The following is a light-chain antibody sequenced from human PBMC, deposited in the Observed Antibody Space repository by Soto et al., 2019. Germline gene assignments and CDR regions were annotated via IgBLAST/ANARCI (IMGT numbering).Light chain of an antibody. CDR1: QSLEHNDGNTY. V-gene: IGKV2-24*01. J-gene: IGKJ2*01. CDR3: MQATQYRPYT. Sequence: DVVLTQTPLSSHVTLGQPASISCRSSQSLEHNDGNTYLSWLHQRPGQPPRLLIYKVSHRFSGVPDRFSGGGAGTDFTLKISRVEAEDVGIYYCMQATQYRPYTFGQGTKLEIK. CDR2: KVS.